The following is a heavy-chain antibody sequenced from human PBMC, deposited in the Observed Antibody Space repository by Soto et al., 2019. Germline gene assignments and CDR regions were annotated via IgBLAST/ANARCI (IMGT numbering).Heavy chain of an antibody. CDR1: GFTFSSYG. D-gene: IGHD3-10*01. Sequence: GGSLRLSCAASGFTFSSYGMHWFRQAPGKGLEWVAVISYDGSNKYYADSVKGRFTISRDNSKNTLYLQMNSLRAEDTAVYYCAKVPSMVRALDAFDIWGQGTMVTVSS. CDR3: AKVPSMVRALDAFDI. CDR2: ISYDGSNK. J-gene: IGHJ3*02. V-gene: IGHV3-30*18.